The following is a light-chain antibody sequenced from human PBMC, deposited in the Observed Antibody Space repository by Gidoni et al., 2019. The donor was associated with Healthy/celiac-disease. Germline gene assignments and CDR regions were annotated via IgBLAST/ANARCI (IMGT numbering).Light chain of an antibody. CDR3: QQSYSTLEIT. CDR1: QSISSY. J-gene: IGKJ5*01. Sequence: DIQMTQSPSSLSASVGDRVTITCRASQSISSYLNWYQQKPGKAPKLLIYAASSLQSGVPSRFSCSGSGTDFTLTISSLQPEDFATYYCQQSYSTLEITCGQGTRLEIK. CDR2: AAS. V-gene: IGKV1-39*01.